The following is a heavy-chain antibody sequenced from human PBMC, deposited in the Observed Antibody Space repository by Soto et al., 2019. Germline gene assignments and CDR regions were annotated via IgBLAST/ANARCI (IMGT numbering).Heavy chain of an antibody. Sequence: SVKVSCKASGFTFTSSAVQWVRQARGQRLEWIGWIVVGSGNTNYAQKFQERVTITRDMSTSTAYMELSSLRSEDTAVYYFAAGRHYYDSSGYWAPVDYWGQGTLVTVSS. D-gene: IGHD3-22*01. V-gene: IGHV1-58*01. CDR2: IVVGSGNT. CDR3: AAGRHYYDSSGYWAPVDY. J-gene: IGHJ4*02. CDR1: GFTFTSSA.